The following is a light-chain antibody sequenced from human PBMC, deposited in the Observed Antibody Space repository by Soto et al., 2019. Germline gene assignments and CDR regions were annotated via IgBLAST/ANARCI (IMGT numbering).Light chain of an antibody. Sequence: EIVLTQSPGTLSLSPGERGTLSCRASQSVSSSYLAWYQQKPGQAPRLLIYGASSRATGIPDRFSGSGSGTDFTLTISRLEPEDFAVYYCQQYGSSPPYTFGQWTKLEIK. J-gene: IGKJ2*01. CDR3: QQYGSSPPYT. CDR1: QSVSSSY. V-gene: IGKV3-20*01. CDR2: GAS.